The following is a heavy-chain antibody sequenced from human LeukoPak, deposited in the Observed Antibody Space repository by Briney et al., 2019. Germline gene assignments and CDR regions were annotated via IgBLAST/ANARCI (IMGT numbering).Heavy chain of an antibody. D-gene: IGHD6-13*01. V-gene: IGHV4-59*01. J-gene: IGHJ4*02. CDR2: IYYSGST. CDR3: ARDQAAAGMALLDY. CDR1: GGSISSYY. Sequence: SETLSLTCTVSGGSISSYYWTWIRQPPGKGLEWIGYIYYSGSTNYNPSLKSRVTISVDTSKNQFSLKLTSVTAADTAVYYCARDQAAAGMALLDYWGQGTLVTVSS.